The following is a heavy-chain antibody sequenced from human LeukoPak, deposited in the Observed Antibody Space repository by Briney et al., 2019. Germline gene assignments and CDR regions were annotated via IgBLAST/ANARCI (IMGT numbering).Heavy chain of an antibody. J-gene: IGHJ5*01. V-gene: IGHV3-15*01. CDR3: TTDLGLTMIRGVIVS. Sequence: GGSLRLSCAASGFTFTNAWMNWVRQAPGKGLAWVGRIKSKGDGETTDYAAPVKGRFTMSRDDSKATVYLQMNYLEAEDTAVYYCTTDLGLTMIRGVIVSWGQGTLVTVSS. CDR2: IKSKGDGETT. D-gene: IGHD3-10*01. CDR1: GFTFTNAW.